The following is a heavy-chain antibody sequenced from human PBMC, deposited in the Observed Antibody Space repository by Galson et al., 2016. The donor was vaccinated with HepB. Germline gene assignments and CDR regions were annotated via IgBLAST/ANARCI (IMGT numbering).Heavy chain of an antibody. V-gene: IGHV1-3*01. CDR3: ASRIGGLYYGY. J-gene: IGHJ4*02. D-gene: IGHD3-10*01. CDR1: GYTFTRYT. CDR2: INAGNGNT. Sequence: SVKVSCKASGYTFTRYTMHWVRQAPGQRLEWMGWINAGNGNTKYSQKFQGRVTISRDTSASTGYMELSSLRSEDTAVYYCASRIGGLYYGYWGQGTLVTVSS.